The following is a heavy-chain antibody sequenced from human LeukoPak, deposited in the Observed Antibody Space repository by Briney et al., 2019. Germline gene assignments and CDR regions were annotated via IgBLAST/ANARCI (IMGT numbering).Heavy chain of an antibody. Sequence: ASVKVSCKASGYTFTGYYMHWVRQAPGQGLEWMGWINPNSGGTNYAQKFQGRVTMTRDTSTSTAYMELRSLRSDDTAVYYCARIRAYYFYMDVWGKGTTVTVSS. D-gene: IGHD4-17*01. CDR3: ARIRAYYFYMDV. V-gene: IGHV1-2*02. J-gene: IGHJ6*03. CDR1: GYTFTGYY. CDR2: INPNSGGT.